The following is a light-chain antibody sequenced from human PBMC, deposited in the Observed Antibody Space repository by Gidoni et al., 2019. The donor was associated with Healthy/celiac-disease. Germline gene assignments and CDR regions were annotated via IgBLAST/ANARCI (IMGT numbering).Light chain of an antibody. V-gene: IGKV1-5*03. CDR2: KAS. Sequence: DIQMTPSPSTLSASVGDRVTITCRASQSISSWLAWYQQKPGKAPKLLIYKASSLESGVPSRFSGSGSGTEFTLTISSLQPDDFATYYCQHYNSYPLTFGGGTKVEIK. J-gene: IGKJ4*01. CDR1: QSISSW. CDR3: QHYNSYPLT.